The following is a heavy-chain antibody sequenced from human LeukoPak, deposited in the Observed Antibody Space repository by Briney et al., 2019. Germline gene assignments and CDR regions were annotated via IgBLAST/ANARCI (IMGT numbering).Heavy chain of an antibody. CDR1: GGTFSSYA. Sequence: SVKVSCKASGGTFSSYAISWVRQAPGQGLEWRGRIIPILGVANYAQKFQGRVTITADKSTSTAYMELSSLRSEDTAVYYCAKLVEIFADDRDTAFDIWGQGTMVTVSS. D-gene: IGHD3-9*01. CDR3: AKLVEIFADDRDTAFDI. J-gene: IGHJ3*02. CDR2: IIPILGVA. V-gene: IGHV1-69*04.